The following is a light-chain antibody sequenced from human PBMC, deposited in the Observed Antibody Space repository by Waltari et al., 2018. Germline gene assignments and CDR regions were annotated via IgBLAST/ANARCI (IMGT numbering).Light chain of an antibody. CDR1: QSVSSTY. J-gene: IGKJ2*01. CDR2: GGS. Sequence: EIIFTHSPGTLSLSPGVSAPPSGRASQSVSSTYVGWYQQKSGQAPSLVIYGGSSRATGIPDRFSGSASGTDFTLTISRLEPEDVAVYFCQVYGDLRDTFGQGTKLEIK. V-gene: IGKV3-20*01. CDR3: QVYGDLRDT.